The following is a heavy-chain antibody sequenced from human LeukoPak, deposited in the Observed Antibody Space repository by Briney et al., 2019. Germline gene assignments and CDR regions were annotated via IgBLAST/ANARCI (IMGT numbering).Heavy chain of an antibody. CDR1: GFTFSSYA. J-gene: IGHJ6*02. CDR3: ARARQYCSGGSCYFVNYYYGMDV. V-gene: IGHV3-30-3*01. D-gene: IGHD2-15*01. CDR2: ISYDGSNK. Sequence: PGGSLRLSCAASGFTFSSYAMHWVRQAPGKGLEWVAVISYDGSNKYYADSVKGRFTISRDNSKNTLYLQMNSLRAEDTAVYYCARARQYCSGGSCYFVNYYYGMDVWGQGTTVTVSS.